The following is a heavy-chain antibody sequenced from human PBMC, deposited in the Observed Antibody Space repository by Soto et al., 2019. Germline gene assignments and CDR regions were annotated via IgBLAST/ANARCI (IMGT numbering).Heavy chain of an antibody. CDR2: IIPMFGST. Sequence: QEQLVQSGAEVKRPGSSMKVSCKASGGTISSNSINWVRQAPGQGLEWMGGIIPMFGSTKYAQRFEGRVTLTADESTNTVYLEVNSLRSDDTAVFYSANLTSFSRGSGVCDGFDIWGQGTVVTVSS. D-gene: IGHD3-9*01. CDR1: GGTISSNS. CDR3: ANLTSFSRGSGVCDGFDI. J-gene: IGHJ3*02. V-gene: IGHV1-69*01.